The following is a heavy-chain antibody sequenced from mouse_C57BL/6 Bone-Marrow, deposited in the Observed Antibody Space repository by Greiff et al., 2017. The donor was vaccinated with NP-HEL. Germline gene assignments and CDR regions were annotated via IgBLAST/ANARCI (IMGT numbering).Heavy chain of an antibody. CDR1: GYTFTGYW. CDR2: ILPVSVST. V-gene: IGHV1-9*01. CDR3: ARSELGQNWYFDV. Sequence: VQLQESGAELMKPGASVKLSCKATGYTFTGYWIEWVKQRPGHGLEWIGEILPVSVSTHYNENFNFKATFTADTSSNTAYMQLSSLTTEDSAIYYCARSELGQNWYFDVWGTGTTVTVSS. D-gene: IGHD4-1*01. J-gene: IGHJ1*03.